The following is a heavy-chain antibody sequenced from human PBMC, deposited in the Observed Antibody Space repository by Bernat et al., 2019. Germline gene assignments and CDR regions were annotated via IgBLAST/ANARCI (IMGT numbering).Heavy chain of an antibody. V-gene: IGHV3-21*02. D-gene: IGHD2-15*01. J-gene: IGHJ3*02. CDR2: ISSSSSYI. CDR1: GFIFSSYS. CDR3: ARGVYCSGGSCYPRDAFDI. Sequence: EQLVESGGGVVQPGRSLRLSCAGSGFIFSSYSMNWVRQAPGKGLEWVSSISSSSSYIYYADSVKGRFTISRDNAKNSLYLQMNSLRAEDTAVYYCARGVYCSGGSCYPRDAFDIWGQGTMVTVSS.